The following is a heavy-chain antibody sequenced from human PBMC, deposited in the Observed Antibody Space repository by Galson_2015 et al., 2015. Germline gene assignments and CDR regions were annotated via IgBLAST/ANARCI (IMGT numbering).Heavy chain of an antibody. V-gene: IGHV1-46*01. J-gene: IGHJ6*02. Sequence: AVKVCCQASGHTFPNYYIHWLRQAPGHGLEWMGAINPSGGNTIDAQKLQGRVTMTRDTSPSVVCMELSSQTSEDAAVYYCATRRPCSGGTCYGLDVWGQGTTVTVSS. CDR3: ATRRPCSGGTCYGLDV. CDR1: GHTFPNYY. CDR2: INPSGGNT. D-gene: IGHD2-15*01.